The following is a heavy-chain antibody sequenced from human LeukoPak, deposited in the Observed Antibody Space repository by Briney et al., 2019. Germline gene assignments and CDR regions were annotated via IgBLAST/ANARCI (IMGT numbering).Heavy chain of an antibody. V-gene: IGHV1-3*04. D-gene: IGHD1-26*01. CDR3: ARSGVGSTASVANDY. CDR1: GYTFKTYS. Sequence: ASVKVSCKASGYTFKTYSVHWVRQAPGQGPEWMGWINIGNGKTKYSQRFQDRVTFTWDTFVDTAHMEINSLRSEDTAVYYCARSGVGSTASVANDYWGQGTLVTVSS. CDR2: INIGNGKT. J-gene: IGHJ4*02.